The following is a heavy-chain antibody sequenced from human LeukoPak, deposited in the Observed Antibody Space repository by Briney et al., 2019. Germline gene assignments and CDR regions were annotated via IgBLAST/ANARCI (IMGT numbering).Heavy chain of an antibody. CDR2: ISSSSSYI. CDR3: AREYSSSSGRAFDI. J-gene: IGHJ3*02. Sequence: GGSLRLSCAASGFTFSSYSMNWVRQAPGKGLEWVSSISSSSSYIYYADSAKGRFTISRDNAKNSLYLQMNSLRDEDTAVYYCAREYSSSSGRAFDIWGQGTMVTVSS. CDR1: GFTFSSYS. V-gene: IGHV3-21*01. D-gene: IGHD6-6*01.